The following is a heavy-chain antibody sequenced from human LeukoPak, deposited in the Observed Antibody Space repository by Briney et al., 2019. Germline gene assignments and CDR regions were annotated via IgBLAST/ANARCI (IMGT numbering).Heavy chain of an antibody. CDR3: VWFGELFETNYYYYGMDV. D-gene: IGHD3-10*01. CDR1: GFTFSSYW. V-gene: IGHV3-74*01. J-gene: IGHJ6*02. Sequence: GGSPRLSCAASGFTFSSYWMHWVRQAPGKGLVWVSRINSDGSSTSYADSVKGRFTSSRDNAKNTLYLQMNSLRAEDTAVYYCVWFGELFETNYYYYGMDVWGQGTTVTVSS. CDR2: INSDGSST.